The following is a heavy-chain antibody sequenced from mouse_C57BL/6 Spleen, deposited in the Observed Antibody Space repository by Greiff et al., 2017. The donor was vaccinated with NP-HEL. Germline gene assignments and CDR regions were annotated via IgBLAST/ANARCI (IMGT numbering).Heavy chain of an antibody. CDR3: TREGLFYAMDY. J-gene: IGHJ4*01. V-gene: IGHV5-9-1*02. D-gene: IGHD3-1*01. CDR2: ISSGGDYI. CDR1: GFTFSSYA. Sequence: EVNLVESGEGLVKPGGSLKLSCAASGFTFSSYAMSWVRPTPEKRLEWVAYISSGGDYIYYAATVKGRFTISRDKARNTLYLQMSSLKSEDTAMYYCTREGLFYAMDYWGQGTSVTVSS.